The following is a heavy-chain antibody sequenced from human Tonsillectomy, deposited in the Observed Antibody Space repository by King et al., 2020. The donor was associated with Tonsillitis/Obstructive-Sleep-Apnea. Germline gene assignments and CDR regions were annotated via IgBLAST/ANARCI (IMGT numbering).Heavy chain of an antibody. CDR3: RGAGY. CDR1: GFTFSNAW. Sequence: VQLVESGGGLVKPGGSLILSCAASGFTFSNAWWSWVRQAPGKGLEWVGRIQSKTEGGTTDYAAPVKGRFTISRDDSKNTLYLQMNSLKTEDTGVYYCRGAGYWGQGTLVTVSS. CDR2: IQSKTEGGTT. D-gene: IGHD6-19*01. V-gene: IGHV3-15*01. J-gene: IGHJ4*02.